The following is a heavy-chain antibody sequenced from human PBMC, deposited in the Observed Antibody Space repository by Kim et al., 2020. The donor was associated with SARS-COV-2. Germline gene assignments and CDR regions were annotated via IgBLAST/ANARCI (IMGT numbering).Heavy chain of an antibody. D-gene: IGHD3-3*01. CDR3: ARGLFGVVIIPYYYYY. Sequence: SETLSLTCTVSGGSISSNDYYWDWIRQPPGKGLEWIGSISYSGRTYYNPSLKSRVTISIDTSKNQISLKLSSVTAAATGVYYCARGLFGVVIIPYYYYY. CDR2: ISYSGRT. CDR1: GGSISSNDYY. V-gene: IGHV4-39*01. J-gene: IGHJ6*03.